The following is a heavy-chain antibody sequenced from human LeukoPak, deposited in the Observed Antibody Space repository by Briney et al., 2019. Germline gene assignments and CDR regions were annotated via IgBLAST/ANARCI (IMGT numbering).Heavy chain of an antibody. J-gene: IGHJ2*01. CDR1: GFTFSSYA. CDR2: IWYDESIK. V-gene: IGHV3-33*01. Sequence: GGSLRLSCAASGFTFSSYAMHWDRQAPGKGLEWVAVIWYDESIKHYGDSVKGRFTISRDNSKNTLYLQMNSLRDEDTAVYYCARGPRDSWYFDLWGRGTLVTVSS. CDR3: ARGPRDSWYFDL.